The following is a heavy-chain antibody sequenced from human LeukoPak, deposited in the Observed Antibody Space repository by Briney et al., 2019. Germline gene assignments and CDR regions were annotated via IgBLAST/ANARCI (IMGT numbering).Heavy chain of an antibody. CDR2: ISSSSSYV. CDR1: GFTFSSYS. V-gene: IGHV3-21*01. J-gene: IGHJ4*02. Sequence: GGSLRLSCAASGFTFSSYSMNWVRQAPGKGLEWVSSISSSSSYVYYADSVKGRFTISRDNAKNSLYLQMNSLRAEDTAVYYCARGRVGATDFDYWGQGTLVTVSS. CDR3: ARGRVGATDFDY. D-gene: IGHD1-26*01.